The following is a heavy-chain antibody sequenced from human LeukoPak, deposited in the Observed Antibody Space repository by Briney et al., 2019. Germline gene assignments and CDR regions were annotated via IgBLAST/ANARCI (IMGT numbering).Heavy chain of an antibody. CDR1: GYSFSSYW. CDR3: VRHAIMGATKSYFDY. J-gene: IGHJ4*02. Sequence: GESLRISCKGSGYSFSSYWINWVRQMPGKGLEWMGRIDPSDSYTNYNPSFQGHVTISADKSISTAYLQWSSLKASDTAMYYCVRHAIMGATKSYFDYWGQGTLVTVSS. CDR2: IDPSDSYT. V-gene: IGHV5-10-1*01. D-gene: IGHD1-26*01.